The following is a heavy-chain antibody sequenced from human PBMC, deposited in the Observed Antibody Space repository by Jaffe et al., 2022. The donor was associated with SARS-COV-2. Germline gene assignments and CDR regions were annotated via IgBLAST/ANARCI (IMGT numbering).Heavy chain of an antibody. CDR1: GYSISSGYF. D-gene: IGHD2-21*02. CDR2: IHHSGRT. CDR3: ARKGGFLGDYYFDY. Sequence: QVQLQESGPGLVNPSETLSLSCSVSGYSISSGYFWGWIRQPPGKGLEWIASIHHSGRTYYNPSLKSRVTISVDTPKQQFSLKMTSVIAADTAVYYCARKGGFLGDYYFDYWGQGTLVTVSS. V-gene: IGHV4-38-2*02. J-gene: IGHJ4*02.